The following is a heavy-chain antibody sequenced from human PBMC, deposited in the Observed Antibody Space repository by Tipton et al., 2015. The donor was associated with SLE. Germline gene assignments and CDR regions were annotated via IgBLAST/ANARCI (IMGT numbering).Heavy chain of an antibody. CDR2: IYYSGST. D-gene: IGHD6-13*01. V-gene: IGHV4-59*11. CDR1: GGSISSHY. CDR3: ARARGGYMGRLRFDV. Sequence: TLSLTCTVSGGSISSHYWSWIRQPPGKGLEWIGYIYYSGSTNYNPSLKSRVTISVDTSKNQFSLKLSSVTAADTAVYYCARARGGYMGRLRFDVCGQGTMVPVSS. J-gene: IGHJ3*01.